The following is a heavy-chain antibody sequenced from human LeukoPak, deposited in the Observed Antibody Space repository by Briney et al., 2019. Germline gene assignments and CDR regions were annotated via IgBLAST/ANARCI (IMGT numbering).Heavy chain of an antibody. CDR3: AREGVHCSGRSCLKAY. CDR1: GFTFSTYW. V-gene: IGHV3-7*03. CDR2: IKKDGSEK. J-gene: IGHJ4*02. D-gene: IGHD2-15*01. Sequence: SGGSLRLSCAASGFTFSTYWMSWVRQAPGKGLEWVANIKKDGSEKYYMDSVKGRFTISRDNAENSLYLQMNSLRAEDTAVYYCAREGVHCSGRSCLKAYWGQGTLVTVSS.